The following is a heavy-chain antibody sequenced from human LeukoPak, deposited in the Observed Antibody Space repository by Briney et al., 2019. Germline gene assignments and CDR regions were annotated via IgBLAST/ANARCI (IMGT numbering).Heavy chain of an antibody. J-gene: IGHJ4*02. CDR3: LRGDRRDY. V-gene: IGHV3-21*06. Sequence: PGGSLRLSCAASGFTFSRYGMHWARQAPGKGLEWVSSIDSSGGYMFYADSVKGRFIISRDNAKDSLYLQMNSLRVEDTAVYYCLRGDRRDYWGQGTLVTVSS. CDR2: IDSSGGYM. CDR1: GFTFSRYG.